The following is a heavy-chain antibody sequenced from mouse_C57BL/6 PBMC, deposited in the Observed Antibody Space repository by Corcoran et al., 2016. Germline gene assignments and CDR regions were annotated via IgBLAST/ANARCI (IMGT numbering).Heavy chain of an antibody. CDR1: GYTFTTYG. Sequence: QIQLVQSGPELKKPGETVKISCKASGYTFTTYGMSWVKQAPGKGLKWMGWINTYSGVPTYADDFKGRFAFSLETSASTAYLQINNLKNEDTATCFCARWVGSYWYFDVWGTGTTVTVSS. CDR3: ARWVGSYWYFDV. V-gene: IGHV9-3*01. D-gene: IGHD1-1*02. J-gene: IGHJ1*03. CDR2: INTYSGVP.